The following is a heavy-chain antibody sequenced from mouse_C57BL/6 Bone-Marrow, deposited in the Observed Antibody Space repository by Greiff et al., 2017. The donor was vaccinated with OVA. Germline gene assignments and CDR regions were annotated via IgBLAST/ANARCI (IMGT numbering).Heavy chain of an antibody. J-gene: IGHJ4*01. CDR1: YFAFMASA. V-gene: IGHV1-49*01. Sequence: LKQSGAELVRPGSSVKLSCKDSYFAFMASAMHWVKQRPGHGLEWIGSFTMYSDATEYSENFKGKATLTANTSSSTAYMELSSLTSEDSAVYYCAYSNYVYYYAMDYWGQGTSVTVSS. CDR3: AYSNYVYYYAMDY. CDR2: FTMYSDAT. D-gene: IGHD2-5*01.